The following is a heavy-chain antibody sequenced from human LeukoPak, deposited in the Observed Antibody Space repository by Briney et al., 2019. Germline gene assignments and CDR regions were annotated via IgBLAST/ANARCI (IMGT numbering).Heavy chain of an antibody. D-gene: IGHD3-10*01. CDR2: IIPVFDTA. V-gene: IGHV1-69*13. J-gene: IGHJ4*02. CDR3: ASQSHISVIRGVINFDY. CDR1: GGTFSSYD. Sequence: ASVKVSCKASGGTFSSYDIRWVRQAPGQGLEWMGGIIPVFDTANYAQKFQGRVTITADGSTNTAYMELSSLRFEDTAVYYCASQSHISVIRGVINFDYWGQGTLVTVSS.